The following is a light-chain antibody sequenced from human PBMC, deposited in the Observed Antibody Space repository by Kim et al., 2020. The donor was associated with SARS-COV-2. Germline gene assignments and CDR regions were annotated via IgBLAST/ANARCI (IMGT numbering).Light chain of an antibody. CDR1: QSISSY. CDR2: TAS. V-gene: IGKV1-39*01. Sequence: ATVGDRVTITCRASQSISSYLNWYQQNPGKAPNLLISTASSLQSGVPSRFSGSGSGTDFTLTISSLQPEDFATYYCQQSFRTPSTFGPGTKVDIK. CDR3: QQSFRTPST. J-gene: IGKJ3*01.